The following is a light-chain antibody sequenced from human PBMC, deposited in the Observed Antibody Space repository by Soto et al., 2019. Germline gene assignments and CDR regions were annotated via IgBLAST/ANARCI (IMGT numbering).Light chain of an antibody. CDR2: AAS. Sequence: DIQMTQSPTSLSASVGDRVTITCRASQGVRNFVAWYQQKPGKAPKLLIYAASTLQSGVPSRFSAGGSGTDFTIAINSLQPEDVATYSCQKYSSVPVFGPGTKVEIK. CDR3: QKYSSVPV. V-gene: IGKV1-27*01. J-gene: IGKJ3*01. CDR1: QGVRNF.